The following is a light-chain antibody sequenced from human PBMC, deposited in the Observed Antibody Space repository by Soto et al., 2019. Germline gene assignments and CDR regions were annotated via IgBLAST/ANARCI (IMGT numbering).Light chain of an antibody. V-gene: IGLV2-23*02. Sequence: QSVLTQPASVSGSPGQSITISCTGTSSDVGSYNLVSWYQQHPGKAPKLMIYEVSKRPSGVSQRFSGSKTGNTASLTISGLQAEDEADYYCCSYVGSSTVVFGGGTQLTVL. J-gene: IGLJ2*01. CDR2: EVS. CDR3: CSYVGSSTVV. CDR1: SSDVGSYNL.